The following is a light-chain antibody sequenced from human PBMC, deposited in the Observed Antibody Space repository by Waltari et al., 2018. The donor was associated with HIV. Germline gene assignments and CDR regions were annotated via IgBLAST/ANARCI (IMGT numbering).Light chain of an antibody. CDR1: QSVLYSSNNKNY. Sequence: DIVMTQSPDSLVVPLGERATINCKSSQSVLYSSNNKNYLAWYQQKPGQPPKLLIYWASTRESGVPDRFSGSGSGTDFTLTISSLQAEDVAVYYCQQYYSTPHTFGQGTKLEIK. CDR2: WAS. CDR3: QQYYSTPHT. J-gene: IGKJ2*01. V-gene: IGKV4-1*01.